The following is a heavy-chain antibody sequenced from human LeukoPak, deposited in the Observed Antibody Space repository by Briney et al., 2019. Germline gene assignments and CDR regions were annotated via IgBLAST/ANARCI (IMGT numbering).Heavy chain of an antibody. CDR3: ARETMMEGKYSDH. Sequence: ASVKVSCKASGYTFTGYYLHWVRQAPGQGLEWMGWISPNNGNTLYSQSFQGRVTMTSDTSISAAYLELSRLKSDDTAIYYCARETMMEGKYSDHWGQGTLVTVSS. CDR1: GYTFTGYY. J-gene: IGHJ4*02. CDR2: ISPNNGNT. D-gene: IGHD3-22*01. V-gene: IGHV1-2*02.